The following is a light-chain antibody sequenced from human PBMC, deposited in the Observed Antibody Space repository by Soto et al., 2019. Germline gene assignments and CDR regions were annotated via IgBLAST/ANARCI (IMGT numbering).Light chain of an antibody. CDR3: QQYYDLPIT. J-gene: IGKJ5*01. V-gene: IGKV1-33*01. CDR1: QDIDKY. CDR2: DVT. Sequence: DIQMTQSPSSLSASVGDRFAMTCHASQDIDKYLNWYQQKPGKAPKLLIDDVTNLETGVPSRFSGSGSGTHFTFTIGSLQPEDIATYYCQQYYDLPITFGQGTRLEIK.